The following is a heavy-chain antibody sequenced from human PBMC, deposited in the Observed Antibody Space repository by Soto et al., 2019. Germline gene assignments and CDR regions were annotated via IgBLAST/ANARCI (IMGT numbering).Heavy chain of an antibody. CDR1: GGSISSSSYY. V-gene: IGHV4-39*01. J-gene: IGHJ5*02. Sequence: SETLSLTCTVSGGSISSSSYYWGWIRQPPGKGLEWIGSIYYSGSTYYNPSLKSRVTISVDTSKNQFSLKLSSVTAADTAVYYCARTSSGWYEGTNWFDPWGQGTLVTVSS. D-gene: IGHD6-19*01. CDR3: ARTSSGWYEGTNWFDP. CDR2: IYYSGST.